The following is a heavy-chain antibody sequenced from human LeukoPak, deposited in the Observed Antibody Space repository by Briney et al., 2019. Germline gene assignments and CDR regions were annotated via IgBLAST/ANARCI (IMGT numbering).Heavy chain of an antibody. Sequence: APVKVSCKASGYTFTPYYIHWVRQAPGQGLEWMGWIFPKNGGTSYAQKFQGRVTMTRDTSTGIVNMEMSRLRPDGTAVYYCVRENWYYDYWGQGTLVTVSS. CDR3: VRENWYYDY. CDR2: IFPKNGGT. CDR1: GYTFTPYY. V-gene: IGHV1-2*02. D-gene: IGHD1-7*01. J-gene: IGHJ4*02.